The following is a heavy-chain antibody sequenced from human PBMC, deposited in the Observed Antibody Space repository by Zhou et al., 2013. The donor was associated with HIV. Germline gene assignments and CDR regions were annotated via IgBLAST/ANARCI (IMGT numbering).Heavy chain of an antibody. V-gene: IGHV1-69*05. CDR1: GGTFTSFA. Sequence: QVQLVQSGAEVKKPGSSVKVSCKASGGTFTSFAVSWVRQAPGQGLEWMGGIIPIFGTSNYAQKFQGRVTITTDESTTTAYMELGSLTSDDTAVYYCAREQGGGQWPGRVWFDPWGQGTLVTVSS. CDR2: IIPIFGTS. CDR3: AREQGGGQWPGRVWFDP. D-gene: IGHD6-19*01. J-gene: IGHJ5*02.